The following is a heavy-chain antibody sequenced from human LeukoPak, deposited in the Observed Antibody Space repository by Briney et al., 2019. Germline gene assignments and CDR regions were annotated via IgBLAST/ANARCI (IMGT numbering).Heavy chain of an antibody. V-gene: IGHV1-3*01. Sequence: ASVKVSCKASGYTFTIYAMHWVRQAPGQRLERMGWINAGNGNTKYSQKFQGRVTITRDTSASTAYMELSSLRSEDTAVYYCASFGVVPAAPFDPWGQGTLVTVSS. J-gene: IGHJ5*02. CDR2: INAGNGNT. CDR1: GYTFTIYA. CDR3: ASFGVVPAAPFDP. D-gene: IGHD2-2*01.